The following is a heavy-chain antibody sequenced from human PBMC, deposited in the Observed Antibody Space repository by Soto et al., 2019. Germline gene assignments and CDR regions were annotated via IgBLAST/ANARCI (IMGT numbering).Heavy chain of an antibody. Sequence: SVKVSCKASGGTFSSYTISWVRQAPGQGLEWMGRIIPILGIANYAQKFQGRVTITADKSTSTAYMELSSLRSEDTAVYYCAREGDIVATILTKDAFDIWGQGTMVTVSS. CDR2: IIPILGIA. J-gene: IGHJ3*02. CDR1: GGTFSSYT. D-gene: IGHD5-12*01. CDR3: AREGDIVATILTKDAFDI. V-gene: IGHV1-69*04.